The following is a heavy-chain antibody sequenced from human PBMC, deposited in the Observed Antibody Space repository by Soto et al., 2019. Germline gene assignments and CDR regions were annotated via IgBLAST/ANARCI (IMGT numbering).Heavy chain of an antibody. CDR1: GDSFTEYY. J-gene: IGHJ4*02. CDR2: VNPSGGHT. CDR3: ARGGHVVVVTAALDY. Sequence: QVHLMQSGAEVKKPGASVKVSCKASGDSFTEYYIHWERQAPGQGLEWMGTVNPSGGHTTYAQHFLGRVTMTRDTSTSTLYMELTSLTSEDPAVYYWARGGHVVVVTAALDYWGQGTLVTVSS. D-gene: IGHD2-21*02. V-gene: IGHV1-46*01.